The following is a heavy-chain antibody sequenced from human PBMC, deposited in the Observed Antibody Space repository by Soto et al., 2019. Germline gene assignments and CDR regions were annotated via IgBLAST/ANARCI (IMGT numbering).Heavy chain of an antibody. CDR1: GGSISSGGYS. CDR2: IYHSGST. CDR3: ARGEVVALGY. Sequence: SETLSLTCAVSGGSISSGGYSWSLIRQPPGKGLEWIGYIYHSGSTYYNPSLKSRVTILVDRSKNQFSLKLSSVTAADTAVYYCARGEVVALGYWGQGTLVIVSS. J-gene: IGHJ4*02. D-gene: IGHD2-15*01. V-gene: IGHV4-30-2*01.